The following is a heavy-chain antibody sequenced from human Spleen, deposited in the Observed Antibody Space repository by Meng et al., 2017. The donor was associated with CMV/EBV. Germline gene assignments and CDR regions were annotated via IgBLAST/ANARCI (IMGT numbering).Heavy chain of an antibody. D-gene: IGHD3-22*01. J-gene: IGHJ4*02. CDR2: ISYDGSNI. CDR3: ARVPYYYDSSGYRYFDY. CDR1: GFTFSTYA. Sequence: GESLKISCAASGFTFSTYAMSWVRQAPGKGLEWMAFISYDGSNIHYADSVKGRFTISRDNSENTVYLQMNSLRNEDTAVYYCARVPYYYDSSGYRYFDYWGQGTLVTVSS. V-gene: IGHV3-30*04.